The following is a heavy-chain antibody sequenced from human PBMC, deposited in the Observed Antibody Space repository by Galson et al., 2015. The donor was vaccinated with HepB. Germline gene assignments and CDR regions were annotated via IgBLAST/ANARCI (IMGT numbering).Heavy chain of an antibody. J-gene: IGHJ4*02. CDR3: ARHAPLWPTVTYIDY. V-gene: IGHV4-39*01. Sequence: SETLSLTCTVSGGSISSYYWGWIRQPPGKGLEWIGSIHYTGSTFYNPSLKSRVTISVDTSKNQFSLKLSSVTAADTAVYYCARHAPLWPTVTYIDYWGQGTLVTVSS. D-gene: IGHD4-17*01. CDR1: GGSISSYY. CDR2: IHYTGST.